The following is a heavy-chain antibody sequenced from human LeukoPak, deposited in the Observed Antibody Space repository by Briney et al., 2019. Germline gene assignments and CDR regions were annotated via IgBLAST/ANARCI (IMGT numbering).Heavy chain of an antibody. CDR2: IRGTGSHT. Sequence: GGSLTLSCTASGFTFGNYALNWVRQAPGRGLEWVSGIRGTGSHTYYSDSVKGRFTISRDNSKNTLFLQLSSLRVDDTAVYYCAKDLTVWFRPGSSGRSRAFDSWGQGTLVTVSS. J-gene: IGHJ4*02. D-gene: IGHD6-19*01. CDR1: GFTFGNYA. V-gene: IGHV3-23*01. CDR3: AKDLTVWFRPGSSGRSRAFDS.